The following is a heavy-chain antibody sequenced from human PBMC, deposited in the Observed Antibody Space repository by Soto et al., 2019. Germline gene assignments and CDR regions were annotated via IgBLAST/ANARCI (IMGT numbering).Heavy chain of an antibody. Sequence: GGSLRLSCAASGFTFSSYWMSWVRQAPGKGLEWVANIKQDGSEKYYVDSVKGRFTISRDNAKNSLYLQMNSLRAEDTAVYYCAREYSWFGDKRARSDYWGQGTLVTVSS. CDR2: IKQDGSEK. J-gene: IGHJ4*02. V-gene: IGHV3-7*05. CDR3: AREYSWFGDKRARSDY. CDR1: GFTFSSYW. D-gene: IGHD3-10*01.